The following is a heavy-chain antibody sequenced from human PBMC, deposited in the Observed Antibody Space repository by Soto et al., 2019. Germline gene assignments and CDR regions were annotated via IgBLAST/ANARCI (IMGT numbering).Heavy chain of an antibody. CDR1: GFTVSSNY. V-gene: IGHV3-53*01. CDR2: ISSGGST. J-gene: IGHJ4*02. D-gene: IGHD3-16*01. Sequence: GGSLRLSCAASGFTVSSNYMNWVRQAPGKGLEWVAVISSGGSTYYADSVKGRFTISRDNSKNTLDLQMNSLRAEDTAVYYCVTRRGALADWGQGSLVTVSS. CDR3: VTRRGALAD.